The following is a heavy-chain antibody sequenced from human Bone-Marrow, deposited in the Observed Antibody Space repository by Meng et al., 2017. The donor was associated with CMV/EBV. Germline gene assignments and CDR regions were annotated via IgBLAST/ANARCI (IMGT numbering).Heavy chain of an antibody. CDR2: ISSSSSYI. CDR3: ARDSQGHLGIGYFDY. J-gene: IGHJ4*02. Sequence: ETLSLTCAASGFTFSSYSMNWVRQAPGKGLEWVSSISSSSSYIYYADSVKGRFTISRDNAKNSLYLQMNSLRAEDTAVYYCARDSQGHLGIGYFDYWGQGTLVTVSS. V-gene: IGHV3-21*01. D-gene: IGHD7-27*01. CDR1: GFTFSSYS.